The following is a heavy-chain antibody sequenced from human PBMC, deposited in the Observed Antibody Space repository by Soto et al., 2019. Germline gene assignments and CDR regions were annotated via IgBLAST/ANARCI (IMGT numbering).Heavy chain of an antibody. D-gene: IGHD6-19*01. CDR1: GYTFTSYG. CDR2: INPSGGST. V-gene: IGHV1-46*01. Sequence: QVQLVQSGAEVKKPGASVKVSCKASGYTFTSYGISWVRQAPGQGLEWMGIINPSGGSTSYAQKFQGRVTMTRDTSTSTVYMELSSLRSEDTAVYYCARDLYSSGWCFDYWGQGTLVTVSS. CDR3: ARDLYSSGWCFDY. J-gene: IGHJ4*02.